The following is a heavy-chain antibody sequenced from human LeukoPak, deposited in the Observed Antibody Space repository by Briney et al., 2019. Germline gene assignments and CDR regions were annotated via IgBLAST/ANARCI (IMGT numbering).Heavy chain of an antibody. V-gene: IGHV1-46*01. CDR3: ATTSSGWHYFDY. D-gene: IGHD6-19*01. J-gene: IGHJ4*02. Sequence: GASVKVSCKASGYTFTGYCMHWVRQAPGQGLEWIGRINPNSGGSTSYAQKFQGRVTMTRDTSTSTVYMELSSLRSEDTAVYYCATTSSGWHYFDYWGQGTLVTVSS. CDR1: GYTFTGYC. CDR2: INPNSGGST.